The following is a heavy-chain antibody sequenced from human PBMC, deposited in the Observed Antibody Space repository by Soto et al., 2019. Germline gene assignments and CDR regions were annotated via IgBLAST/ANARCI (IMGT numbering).Heavy chain of an antibody. J-gene: IGHJ4*02. CDR1: RFSFSSYE. V-gene: IGHV3-23*01. Sequence: EVQLLESGGGLVQPGGSLRLSCVASRFSFSSYEMSWVRQAAGKGLEWVSRVSLTGDRTHYAGSVKGRFTVSRDNFKNTLYLEMDSLRPEDTAIYYCARGGGYCTPTSCAIDSWGRGTPVTVSS. CDR2: VSLTGDRT. CDR3: ARGGGYCTPTSCAIDS. D-gene: IGHD2-8*01.